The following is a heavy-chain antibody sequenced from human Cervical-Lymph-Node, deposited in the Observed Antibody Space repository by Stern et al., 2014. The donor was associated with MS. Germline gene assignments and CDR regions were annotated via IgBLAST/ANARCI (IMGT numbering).Heavy chain of an antibody. CDR1: GGTLSSLA. CDR2: IIPSFYTA. J-gene: IGHJ6*02. V-gene: IGHV1-69*06. CDR3: AKDPPLGVLREGGYKYFDVDV. D-gene: IGHD3-3*01. Sequence: QVQLVQFGAEVKKPGSSVKVSCKASGGTLSSLAISWVRQAPGQGLEWMGGIIPSFYTAAYAQKVQGRVTITADKSTNTVYMEVSSLRPEDTAVYYCAKDPPLGVLREGGYKYFDVDVWGQGTPVTVSS.